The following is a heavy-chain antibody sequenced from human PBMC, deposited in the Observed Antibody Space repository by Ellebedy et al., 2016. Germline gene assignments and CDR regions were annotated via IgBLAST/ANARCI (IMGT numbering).Heavy chain of an antibody. CDR1: GYTFTSYS. Sequence: ASVKVSCKTSGYTFTSYSVSWVRQAPGQGLEWMGWISPYNGNSNYAQKFQGRVSMTTDTSTSTAYMELRSLRSDDTAVYYCARDAEGLVSGSGSYSPPIWFDPWGQGTLVTVSS. D-gene: IGHD3-10*01. J-gene: IGHJ5*02. V-gene: IGHV1-18*04. CDR2: ISPYNGNS. CDR3: ARDAEGLVSGSGSYSPPIWFDP.